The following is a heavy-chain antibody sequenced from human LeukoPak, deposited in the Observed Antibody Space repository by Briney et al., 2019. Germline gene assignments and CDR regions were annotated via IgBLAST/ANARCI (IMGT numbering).Heavy chain of an antibody. J-gene: IGHJ6*03. CDR2: ISAYNGNT. CDR3: ARYFDWAYYYCMDV. Sequence: ASVKVSCKASGYTFTSYGISWVRQAPGQGLEWMGWISAYNGNTNYAQKVQGRVTMTTDTSTSTAYMGLRSLRSDDTAVYYCARYFDWAYYYCMDVWGKGTTVTVSS. V-gene: IGHV1-18*01. D-gene: IGHD3-9*01. CDR1: GYTFTSYG.